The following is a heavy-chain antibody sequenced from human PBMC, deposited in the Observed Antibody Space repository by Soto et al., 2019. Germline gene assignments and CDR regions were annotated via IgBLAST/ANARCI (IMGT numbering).Heavy chain of an antibody. J-gene: IGHJ4*02. CDR1: GGSISSKSYS. CDR3: ARGQLLPDY. D-gene: IGHD2-15*01. Sequence: ETLSLTCSVSGGSISSKSYSWGWIRQPPGKGLEWIGTFYYSGNTYYNPSLKSRVTISVDTSKNQFSLKLSSVTAVDTAVYYCARGQLLPDYWGQGTLVTVSS. V-gene: IGHV4-39*07. CDR2: FYYSGNT.